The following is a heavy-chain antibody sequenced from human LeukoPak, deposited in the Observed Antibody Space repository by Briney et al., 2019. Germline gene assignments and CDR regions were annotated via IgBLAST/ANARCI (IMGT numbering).Heavy chain of an antibody. J-gene: IGHJ4*02. Sequence: GGSLRLSCAASGFTFSSYAMTWVRQAPGKGLEWVSAISGSGGSTYYADSVKGRFTISRDNSKNTLYLQMNSLRAEDTAVYYCAILLLPHLPNDDYWGQGTLVTVSS. D-gene: IGHD2-8*01. V-gene: IGHV3-23*01. CDR1: GFTFSSYA. CDR2: ISGSGGST. CDR3: AILLLPHLPNDDY.